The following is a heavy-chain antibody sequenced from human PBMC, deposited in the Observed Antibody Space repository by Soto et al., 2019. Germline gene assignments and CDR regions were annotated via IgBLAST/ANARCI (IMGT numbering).Heavy chain of an antibody. D-gene: IGHD5-18*01. CDR3: AKIHGYLEY. Sequence: EVQVLQSGGGLVPPGGSLRLSCAGSGFTFINTGMSWVRHAPGQGLEWVSAITGNGDTTYYADSVKGRFTISRDNSKRTLYLLMNSLRAEDTAVYYCAKIHGYLEYWGQGTLVTVSS. CDR2: ITGNGDTT. V-gene: IGHV3-23*01. CDR1: GFTFINTG. J-gene: IGHJ4*02.